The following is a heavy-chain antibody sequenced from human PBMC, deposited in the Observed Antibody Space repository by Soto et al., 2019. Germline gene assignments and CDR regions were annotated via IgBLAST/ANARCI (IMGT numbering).Heavy chain of an antibody. CDR3: AREVVAGTAHAFDY. Sequence: GGSLRLSCAASGFTFSSYGMHWVRQAPGKGLEWVAVIWYDGSNKYYADSVKGRFTISRDNSKNTLYLQMNSLRAEDTAVYYCAREVVAGTAHAFDYWGQGTLVTVSS. CDR1: GFTFSSYG. CDR2: IWYDGSNK. D-gene: IGHD6-19*01. V-gene: IGHV3-33*01. J-gene: IGHJ4*02.